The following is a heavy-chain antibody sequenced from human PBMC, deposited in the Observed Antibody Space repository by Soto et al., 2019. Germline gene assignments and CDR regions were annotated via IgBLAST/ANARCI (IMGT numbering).Heavy chain of an antibody. D-gene: IGHD2-2*01. V-gene: IGHV4-38-2*01. J-gene: IGHJ5*02. CDR2: IYHSGTT. CDR3: ARCSLVVVPAPGFDP. CDR1: DFSISSGHY. Sequence: SETLSLTCAVSDFSISSGHYWGWIRQPPGKGLEWIGSIYHSGTTYNNPSLKSRVTMSADTSKNQFSLKLSSVTAADTALYYCARCSLVVVPAPGFDPWGRGTLVTVSS.